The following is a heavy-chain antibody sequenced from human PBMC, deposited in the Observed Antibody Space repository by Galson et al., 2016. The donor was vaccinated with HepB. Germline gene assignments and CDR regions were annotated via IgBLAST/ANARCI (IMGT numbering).Heavy chain of an antibody. CDR2: ISPGDSDT. CDR1: GYNFASYW. V-gene: IGHV5-51*01. D-gene: IGHD3-22*01. Sequence: QSGAEVKKPGESLKISCTGSGYNFASYWIGCVRQMPGKGLEWMGSISPGDSDTRYSPSFQGQLTISADKSITTAYLQLITLKASDTAIYYCARSYYYDGSGYYGGWFDPWGQGTLVTVSS. J-gene: IGHJ5*02. CDR3: ARSYYYDGSGYYGGWFDP.